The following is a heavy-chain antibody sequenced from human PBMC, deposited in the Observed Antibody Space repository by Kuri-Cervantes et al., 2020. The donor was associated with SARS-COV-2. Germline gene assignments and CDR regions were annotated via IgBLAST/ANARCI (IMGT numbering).Heavy chain of an antibody. Sequence: ASVKVSCKASGYTFTSYGISWVRQAPGQGLEWMGWMNPNSGNTGYAQKFQGRVTMTRNTSISTAYMELSSLRSEDTAVYYCARIIRLRYFDWLGDYYYGMDVCGQGTTVVVSS. CDR1: GYTFTSYG. J-gene: IGHJ6*02. D-gene: IGHD3-9*01. CDR3: ARIIRLRYFDWLGDYYYGMDV. CDR2: MNPNSGNT. V-gene: IGHV1-8*02.